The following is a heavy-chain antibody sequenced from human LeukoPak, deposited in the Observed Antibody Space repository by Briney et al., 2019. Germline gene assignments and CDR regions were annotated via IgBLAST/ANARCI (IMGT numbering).Heavy chain of an antibody. CDR1: GFTFSSYA. J-gene: IGHJ6*02. Sequence: GGSLRLSCAASGFTFSSYAMHWVRQAPGKGLEWVAVISYDGSNKYYADSVKGRFTISRDNSKNTLYLQMNSLRAEDTAVYYCAITIAAAGKEAGSYYYYGMDVWGQGTTVTVSS. CDR2: ISYDGSNK. D-gene: IGHD6-13*01. CDR3: AITIAAAGKEAGSYYYYGMDV. V-gene: IGHV3-30-3*01.